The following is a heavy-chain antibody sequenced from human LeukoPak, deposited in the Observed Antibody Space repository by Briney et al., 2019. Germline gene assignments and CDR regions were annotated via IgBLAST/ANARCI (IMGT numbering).Heavy chain of an antibody. CDR1: GFTFSRYS. V-gene: IGHV3-21*01. CDR3: ARDMVVNAIRTWYFDL. D-gene: IGHD2-21*01. J-gene: IGHJ2*01. CDR2: ISSSCSYI. Sequence: GGSLRLSRAASGFTFSRYSMNWVRQAPGKGLEWVSSISSSCSYIYYADAVKGRFTISRDNAKNSLYLQMNSRRAEDTAVYYCARDMVVNAIRTWYFDLRGRGTLVTVSS.